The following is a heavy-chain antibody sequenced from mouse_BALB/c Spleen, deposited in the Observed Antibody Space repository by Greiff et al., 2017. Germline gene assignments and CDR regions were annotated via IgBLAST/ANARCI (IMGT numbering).Heavy chain of an antibody. CDR1: GYTFTDYA. J-gene: IGHJ3*01. D-gene: IGHD1-1*01. V-gene: IGHV1S137*01. CDR3: ARWGGSSYDGFAY. CDR2: IRTYYGDA. Sequence: VKLQESGAELVRPGVSVKISCKGSGYTFTDYAMHWVKQSHAKSLEWIGVIRTYYGDASYNQKFKGKATMTVDKSSSTAYMELARLTSEDSASYYCARWGGSSYDGFAYWGQGTLVTVSA.